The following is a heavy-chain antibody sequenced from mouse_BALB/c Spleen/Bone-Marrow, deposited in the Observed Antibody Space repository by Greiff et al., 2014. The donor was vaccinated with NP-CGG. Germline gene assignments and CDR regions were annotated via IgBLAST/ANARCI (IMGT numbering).Heavy chain of an antibody. CDR3: ARSPGSSPAWFAY. CDR1: GYTFTSYY. J-gene: IGHJ3*01. Sequence: VQLQQSGPELVKLGASVRISCKASGYTFTSYYIHWVKQRPGQGLEWIGWIYPGNVNTKYNEKFKGKATLTADKSSSTAYMQLSSLTSEDSAVYFCARSPGSSPAWFAYWGQGTLVTVSA. D-gene: IGHD1-1*01. CDR2: IYPGNVNT. V-gene: IGHV1S56*01.